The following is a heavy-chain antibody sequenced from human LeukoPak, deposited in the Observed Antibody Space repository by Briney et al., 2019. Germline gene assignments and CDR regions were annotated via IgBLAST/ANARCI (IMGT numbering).Heavy chain of an antibody. J-gene: IGHJ4*02. Sequence: GGSLRLSCAASGFTFDDYAMHWVRQAPGKGLEWVSGISWNSGSIGYADSVKGRFTISRDNAKNSLYLRMNSLRAEDTALYYCAKDGDFWSGFDYWGQGTLVTVSS. CDR3: AKDGDFWSGFDY. D-gene: IGHD3-3*01. V-gene: IGHV3-9*01. CDR1: GFTFDDYA. CDR2: ISWNSGSI.